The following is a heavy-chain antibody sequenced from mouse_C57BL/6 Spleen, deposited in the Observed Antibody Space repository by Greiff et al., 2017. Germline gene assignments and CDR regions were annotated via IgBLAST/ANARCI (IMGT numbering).Heavy chain of an antibody. CDR1: GYTFTSYW. CDR2: IDPSASYT. J-gene: IGHJ1*03. Sequence: QVQLQQPGAELVRPGTSVKLSCKASGYTFTSYWMHWVKQRPGQGLEWIGVIDPSASYTNYNQKFKGKATLTVDTSSSTAYMQLSSLTSEDSAVYYCARRSYGSRTGYFDVWGTGTTVTVSS. V-gene: IGHV1-59*01. CDR3: ARRSYGSRTGYFDV. D-gene: IGHD1-1*01.